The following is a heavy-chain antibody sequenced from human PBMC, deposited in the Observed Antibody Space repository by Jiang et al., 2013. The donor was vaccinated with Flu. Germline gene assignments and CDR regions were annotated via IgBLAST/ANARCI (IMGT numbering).Heavy chain of an antibody. D-gene: IGHD3-22*01. Sequence: LLKPSETLSLTCTVSGGSISSYYWSWIRQPPGKGLEWIGYIYYSGSTNYTPSLKSRVTISVDTSKNQFSLKLSSVTAADTAVYYCARSGYYDTTGYPNFDYWGQGTLVTVSS. CDR2: IYYSGST. CDR1: GGSISSYY. CDR3: ARSGYYDTTGYPNFDY. J-gene: IGHJ4*02. V-gene: IGHV4-59*01.